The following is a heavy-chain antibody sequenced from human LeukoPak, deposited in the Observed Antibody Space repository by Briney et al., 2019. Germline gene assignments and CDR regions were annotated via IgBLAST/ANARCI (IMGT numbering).Heavy chain of an antibody. Sequence: RSQTLSLTCAISGDSVSSNSAAWNWIRQSPSRGLEWLGRTYYRSKWYNDYAVSVESRITINPDTSKNQFSLQLNSVTPEDTAVYYCARDPGIAVAGPVFDYWGQGTLVTVSS. D-gene: IGHD6-19*01. V-gene: IGHV6-1*01. CDR1: GDSVSSNSAA. J-gene: IGHJ4*02. CDR2: TYYRSKWYN. CDR3: ARDPGIAVAGPVFDY.